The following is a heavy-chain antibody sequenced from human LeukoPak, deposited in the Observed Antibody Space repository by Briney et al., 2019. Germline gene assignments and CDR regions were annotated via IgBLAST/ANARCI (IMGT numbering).Heavy chain of an antibody. J-gene: IGHJ4*02. V-gene: IGHV4-59*01. CDR1: GGSISSYY. CDR3: ARDVGRGYIDY. Sequence: PSETLSLTCTVPGGSISSYYWSWIRQPPGKGLEWIGYLYYSGSPNYNPSLKSRVTISVDTAKNQFSLKLSSVTAADTAVYYCARDVGRGYIDYWGQGTLVTVSS. CDR2: LYYSGSP. D-gene: IGHD1-26*01.